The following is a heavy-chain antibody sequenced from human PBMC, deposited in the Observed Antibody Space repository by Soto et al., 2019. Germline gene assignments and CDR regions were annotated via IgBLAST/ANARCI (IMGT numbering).Heavy chain of an antibody. J-gene: IGHJ4*02. CDR2: IYPGDSDT. CDR1: GYSFTSYW. Sequence: GASLKISCEASGYSFTSYWNGWVRQMPGKGLEWMGIIYPGDSDTRYSPSFQGQVTISADKSSSTAYLQWSSLKASDTAMYYCASDDSEASAAVDHWGQGTLVTVSS. V-gene: IGHV5-51*01. CDR3: ASDDSEASAAVDH. D-gene: IGHD2-15*01.